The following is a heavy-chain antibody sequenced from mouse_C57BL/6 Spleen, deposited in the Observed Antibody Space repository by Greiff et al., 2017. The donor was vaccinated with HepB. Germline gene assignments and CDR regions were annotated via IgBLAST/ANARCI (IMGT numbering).Heavy chain of an antibody. CDR2: IHPNSGST. V-gene: IGHV1-64*01. J-gene: IGHJ2*01. CDR1: GYTFTSYW. Sequence: VKLQQPGAELVKPGASVKLSCKASGYTFTSYWMHWVKQRPGQGLEWIGMIHPNSGSTNYNEKFKSKATLTVDKSSSTAHMQLSSLTSEDSAVYYCARLYDYDVGYWGQGTTLTVSS. D-gene: IGHD2-4*01. CDR3: ARLYDYDVGY.